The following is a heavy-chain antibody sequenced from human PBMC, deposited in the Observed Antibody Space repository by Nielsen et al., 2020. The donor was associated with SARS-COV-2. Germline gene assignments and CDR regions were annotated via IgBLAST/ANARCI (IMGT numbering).Heavy chain of an antibody. V-gene: IGHV1-3*01. CDR2: INAGNGNT. J-gene: IGHJ6*03. D-gene: IGHD4-11*01. Sequence: WVRQAPGQRLEWMGWINAGNGNTKYSQKFQGRVTITRDTSTSTAYMELSSLRSEDTAVYYCARSSTVTTFHYYYYYMDVWGKGTTVTVSS. CDR3: ARSSTVTTFHYYYYYMDV.